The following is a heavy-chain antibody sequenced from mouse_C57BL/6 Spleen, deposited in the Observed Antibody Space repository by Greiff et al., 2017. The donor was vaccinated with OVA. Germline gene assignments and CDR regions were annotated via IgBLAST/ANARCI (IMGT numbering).Heavy chain of an antibody. D-gene: IGHD2-3*01. Sequence: EVQVVESGEGLVKPGGSLKLSCAASGFTFSSYAMSCVRQTPEKRLEWVAYISSGGDYIYYADTVKGRFTISRDNARNTLYLQMSSLKSEDTAMYYCTRDGEGNYLDYWGQGTTLTVSS. V-gene: IGHV5-9-1*02. CDR2: ISSGGDYI. CDR1: GFTFSSYA. J-gene: IGHJ2*01. CDR3: TRDGEGNYLDY.